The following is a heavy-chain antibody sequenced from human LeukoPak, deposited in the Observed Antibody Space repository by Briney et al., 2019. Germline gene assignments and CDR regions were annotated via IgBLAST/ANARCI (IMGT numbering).Heavy chain of an antibody. CDR1: GFTFSSYA. V-gene: IGHV3-30-3*01. CDR3: AREVSYSSSWYVGY. Sequence: GGSLRLSCAASGFTFSSYAMHWVRQAPGKGLEWVSVISYDGSNKYYADSVKGRFTISRDNSKNTLYLQMNSLRAEDTAVYYCAREVSYSSSWYVGYWGQGTLVTVSS. J-gene: IGHJ4*02. CDR2: ISYDGSNK. D-gene: IGHD6-13*01.